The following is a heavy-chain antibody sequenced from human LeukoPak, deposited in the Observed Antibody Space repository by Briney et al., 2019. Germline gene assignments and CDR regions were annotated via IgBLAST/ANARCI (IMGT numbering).Heavy chain of an antibody. CDR3: ARGRIFGVVIYFDY. CDR2: IYYSGST. CDR1: GGSISSSSYY. J-gene: IGHJ4*02. V-gene: IGHV4-39*01. D-gene: IGHD3-3*01. Sequence: PSETLSLTCTVSGGSISSSSYYWGWIRQPPGKGLEWIGSIYYSGSTYYNPSLKSRVTISVDTSKNQFSLKLSSVTAADTAVYYCARGRIFGVVIYFDYWGQGTLVTVSS.